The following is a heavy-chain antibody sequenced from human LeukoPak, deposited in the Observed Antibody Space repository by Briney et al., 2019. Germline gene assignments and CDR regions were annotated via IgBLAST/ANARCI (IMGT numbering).Heavy chain of an antibody. V-gene: IGHV3-33*01. CDR1: GFTFSSYV. CDR3: ASEGEGSGWYGGYYFDY. J-gene: IGHJ4*02. CDR2: IWYDGSNK. Sequence: GGSLRLSCAASGFTFSSYVMHWVRQAPGKGLEWVAVIWYDGSNKYYADSVKGRFTISRDNSKNTLYLQMNSLRAEDTAVYYCASEGEGSGWYGGYYFDYWGQGNLVTVSS. D-gene: IGHD6-19*01.